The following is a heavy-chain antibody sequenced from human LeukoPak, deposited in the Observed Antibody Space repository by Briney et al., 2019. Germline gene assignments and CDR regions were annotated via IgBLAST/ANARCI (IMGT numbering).Heavy chain of an antibody. CDR1: GGSFSGYY. V-gene: IGHV4-34*01. J-gene: IGHJ5*02. CDR2: INHSGST. CDR3: ARGGEEDNWSDP. Sequence: SETLSLTCAVYGGSFSGYYWSWIRQPPGKGLEWIGEINHSGSTNYNPSLKSRVTISVDTSKNQFSLKLSSVTAADTAVYYCARGGEEDNWSDPWGQGTLVTVSS.